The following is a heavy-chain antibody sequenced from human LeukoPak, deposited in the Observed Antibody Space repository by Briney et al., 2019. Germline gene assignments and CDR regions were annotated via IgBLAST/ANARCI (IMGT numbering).Heavy chain of an antibody. D-gene: IGHD2-15*01. J-gene: IGHJ4*02. V-gene: IGHV3-23*01. CDR2: ISGSGGST. CDR3: ARSSCSGGSCYYFDY. CDR1: GFTFSSYA. Sequence: GGSLRLSCAASGFTFSSYAMSWVRQAPGKGLEWVSAISGSGGSTYYADSVKGRFTISRDNSKNTLYLQMNSLRAEDTAVYYCARSSCSGGSCYYFDYWGQGTLVTVSS.